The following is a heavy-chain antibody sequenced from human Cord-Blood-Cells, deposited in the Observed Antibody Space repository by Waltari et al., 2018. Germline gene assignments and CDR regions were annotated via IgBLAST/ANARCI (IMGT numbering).Heavy chain of an antibody. CDR2: IRYDGSNK. J-gene: IGHJ4*02. D-gene: IGHD2-2*01. CDR1: GFTFSSYG. V-gene: IGHV3-30*02. CDR3: AKFVVPAANHFDY. Sequence: QVQLVESGGGVVQPGGSLRLSCAASGFTFSSYGMHWVRQAPGKGLGWVAFIRYDGSNKYYADSVKGRFTISRDNSKNTLYLQMNSLRAEDTAVYYCAKFVVPAANHFDYWGQGTLVTVSS.